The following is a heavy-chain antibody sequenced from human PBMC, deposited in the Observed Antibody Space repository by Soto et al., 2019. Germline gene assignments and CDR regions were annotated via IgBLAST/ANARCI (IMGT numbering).Heavy chain of an antibody. Sequence: GSLRLSCAASWFTVSSTYMSLVRQAPGNGLEWVSIIFSSGESFYADSVKGRFTISRDSSDNTVYLQMNSLKAEDTAVYYCAIGGIGMLRTFEHWGQGTLVTVSS. D-gene: IGHD2-8*01. CDR2: IFSSGES. CDR3: AIGGIGMLRTFEH. J-gene: IGHJ4*02. V-gene: IGHV3-53*01. CDR1: WFTVSSTY.